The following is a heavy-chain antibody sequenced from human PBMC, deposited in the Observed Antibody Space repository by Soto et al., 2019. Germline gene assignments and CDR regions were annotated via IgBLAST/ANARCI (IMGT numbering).Heavy chain of an antibody. D-gene: IGHD3-10*01. CDR3: VRDRYSSSGWFDP. V-gene: IGHV6-1*01. CDR2: TYYRSRFFS. Sequence: SPTLSLTCVISGDSVSSYSAAWNWIRQSPSGGLEWLGRTYYRSRFFSDYAESVKSRITINPDTSKNQFSLQLKSVTPEDTAVYYCVRDRYSSSGWFDPWGQGTPVTVSS. CDR1: GDSVSSYSAA. J-gene: IGHJ5*02.